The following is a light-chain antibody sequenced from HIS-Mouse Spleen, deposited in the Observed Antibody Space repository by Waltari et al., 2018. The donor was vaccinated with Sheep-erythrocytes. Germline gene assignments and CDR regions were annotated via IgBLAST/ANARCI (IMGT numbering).Light chain of an antibody. V-gene: IGLV1-47*01. CDR3: CSYAGSYNHV. Sequence: QSVLTQPPSASGTPGQRVTISCSGSRSNIGSNYVYWYQQLPGTAPKLLIYRNNQRPSGVPDRFSGSKSGTSASLAISGLRSEDEADYYCCSYAGSYNHVFATGTKVTVL. J-gene: IGLJ1*01. CDR2: RNN. CDR1: RSNIGSNY.